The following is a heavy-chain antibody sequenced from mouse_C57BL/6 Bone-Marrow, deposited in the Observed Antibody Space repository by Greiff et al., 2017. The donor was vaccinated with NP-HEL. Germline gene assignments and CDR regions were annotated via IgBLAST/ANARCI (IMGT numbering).Heavy chain of an antibody. D-gene: IGHD1-1*01. CDR1: GYTFTSYW. CDR2: IYPGSGST. Sequence: VQLQQPGAELVKPGASVKMSCKASGYTFTSYWITWVKQRPGQGLEWIGDIYPGSGSTNYNEKFKSKATLTVDTSSSTAYMQLSSLTSEDSAVYYCASKFITTVVAGDYWGQGTTLTVSS. V-gene: IGHV1-55*01. J-gene: IGHJ2*01. CDR3: ASKFITTVVAGDY.